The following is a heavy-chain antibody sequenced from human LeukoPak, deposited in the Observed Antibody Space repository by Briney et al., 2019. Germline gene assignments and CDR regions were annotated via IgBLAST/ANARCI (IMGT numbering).Heavy chain of an antibody. D-gene: IGHD2-2*02. CDR3: ARAGGYCSSTSCYTWFDP. CDR2: IYPGDSDT. V-gene: IGHV5-51*01. CDR1: GYGFTSYW. Sequence: GASLQISCKGSGYGFTSYWIGWGRRMPGKGLEWMGIIYPGDSDTRYSPSFQGQVTISADKSISTAYLQWSSLKASDTAMYYCARAGGYCSSTSCYTWFDPWGQGTLVTVSS. J-gene: IGHJ5*02.